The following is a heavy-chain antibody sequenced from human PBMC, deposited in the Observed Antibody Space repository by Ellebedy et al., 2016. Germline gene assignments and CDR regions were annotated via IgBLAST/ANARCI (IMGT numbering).Heavy chain of an antibody. V-gene: IGHV3-30-3*01. Sequence: GESLKISXAASGFTFSSYAMHWVRQAPGKGLEWVAVISYDGSNKYYADSVKGRFTISRDNSKNTLYLQMNSLRAEDTAVYYCARDENCGGDCYSLPRDYWGQGTLVTVSS. J-gene: IGHJ4*02. CDR3: ARDENCGGDCYSLPRDY. CDR2: ISYDGSNK. D-gene: IGHD2-21*02. CDR1: GFTFSSYA.